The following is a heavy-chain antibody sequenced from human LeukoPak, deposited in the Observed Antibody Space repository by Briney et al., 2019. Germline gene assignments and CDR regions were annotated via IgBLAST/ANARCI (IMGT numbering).Heavy chain of an antibody. CDR1: GGSISNYY. Sequence: PSETLSLTCTVSGGSISNYYWNWIRQPAGKGLEWIGRIYTSGSTNYNPSLKSRVTMSVDTSKNQFSLQLSSVTAADTAVYYCARQYFGSGKYYYAMDVWGQGTTVTVSS. J-gene: IGHJ6*02. CDR2: IYTSGST. CDR3: ARQYFGSGKYYYAMDV. V-gene: IGHV4-4*07. D-gene: IGHD3-10*01.